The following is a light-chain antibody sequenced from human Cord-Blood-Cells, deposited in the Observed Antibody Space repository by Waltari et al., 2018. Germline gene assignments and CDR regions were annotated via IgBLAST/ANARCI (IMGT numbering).Light chain of an antibody. CDR2: AAS. CDR1: QSISSY. Sequence: DTHMTQSPSSVSASVVDRFPITCRASQSISSYLNWYQQKPGKAPKLLIYAASSLQSGVPSRFSGSRSGTDFTLTISSLQPEDFSTYYCQQSYSTPWTFGQGTKVEIK. V-gene: IGKV1-39*01. CDR3: QQSYSTPWT. J-gene: IGKJ1*01.